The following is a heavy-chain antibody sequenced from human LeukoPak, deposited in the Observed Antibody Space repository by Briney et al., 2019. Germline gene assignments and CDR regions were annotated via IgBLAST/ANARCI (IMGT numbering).Heavy chain of an antibody. D-gene: IGHD1-26*01. CDR1: GFTFSNYW. CDR3: TTVAWNSGRPFDY. Sequence: PGGSLRLSCAASGFTFSNYWMNWVRQAPGKGLEWVGRIKSKTDGGTTDYAAPVKGRFTISRDDSKNTLYLQMNSLKTEDTAVYYCTTVAWNSGRPFDYWGQGTLVTVSS. V-gene: IGHV3-15*01. J-gene: IGHJ4*02. CDR2: IKSKTDGGTT.